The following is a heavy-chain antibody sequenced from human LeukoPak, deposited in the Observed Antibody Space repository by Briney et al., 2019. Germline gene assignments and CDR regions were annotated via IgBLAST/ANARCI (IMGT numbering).Heavy chain of an antibody. CDR2: IYHSGST. CDR1: GGSISSGGYS. D-gene: IGHD6-13*01. J-gene: IGHJ4*02. V-gene: IGHV4-30-2*01. Sequence: PSETLSLTCAVSGGSISSGGYSWSWIRQPPGKGLEWIGYIYHSGSTYYNPSLKSRVTISVDRSKNQFSLKLSSVTAADTAVYYCARAEQIAAAGMGYFDYWGQGTLVTVSS. CDR3: ARAEQIAAAGMGYFDY.